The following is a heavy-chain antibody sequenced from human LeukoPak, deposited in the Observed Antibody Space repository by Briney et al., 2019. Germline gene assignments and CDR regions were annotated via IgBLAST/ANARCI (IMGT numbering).Heavy chain of an antibody. CDR1: GYTFIDYD. V-gene: IGHV1-8*01. Sequence: ASVKVSCKASGYTFIDYDINWVRQAPGQGLEWMGLMSPHNGHTEYAQNFQGRVTMTRDTSTGTAYMELRSLGSEDTAVYYCARRTPRCGGTCYDAFDVWGQGTMVTVSS. J-gene: IGHJ3*01. CDR3: ARRTPRCGGTCYDAFDV. CDR2: MSPHNGHT. D-gene: IGHD2-21*01.